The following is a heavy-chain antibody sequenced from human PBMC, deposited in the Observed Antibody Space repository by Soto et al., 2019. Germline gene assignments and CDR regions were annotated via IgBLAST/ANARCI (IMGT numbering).Heavy chain of an antibody. CDR3: VRGLPGGFDP. J-gene: IGHJ5*02. V-gene: IGHV3-13*01. Sequence: GGSLRRSCGASGFIFSNFDMHWVRQTTEKGLEWVSGIGFAGDTNYSGSVKGRFTISRENAKNSLFLQMNSLRVGDTAVYYCVRGLPGGFDPWGQGTLVTVSS. CDR1: GFIFSNFD. D-gene: IGHD3-10*01. CDR2: IGFAGDT.